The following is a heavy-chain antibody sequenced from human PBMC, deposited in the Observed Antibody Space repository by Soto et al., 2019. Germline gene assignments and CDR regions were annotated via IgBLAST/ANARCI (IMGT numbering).Heavy chain of an antibody. CDR3: ARYGSGSAYDH. V-gene: IGHV3-64*02. CDR2: ISTDGGGT. D-gene: IGHD3-10*01. CDR1: GFSFTTYA. Sequence: GGSLRLSCAASGFSFTTYAMHWVRQAPGKGLQYVASISTDGGGTYYTDSVKGRFIISRDNSKNTLYLQMCSLRGEDMAVYYCARYGSGSAYDHWGQGTLFTVSS. J-gene: IGHJ4*02.